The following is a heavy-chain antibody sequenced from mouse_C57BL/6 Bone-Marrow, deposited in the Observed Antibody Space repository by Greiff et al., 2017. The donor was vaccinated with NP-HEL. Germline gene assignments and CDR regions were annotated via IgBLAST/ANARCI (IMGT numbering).Heavy chain of an antibody. J-gene: IGHJ2*01. CDR1: GFSFTDYY. D-gene: IGHD4-1*01. V-gene: IGHV7-4*01. CDR3: VKANWDSDY. CDR2: IRNKANGYTT. Sequence: EVKVVESGGGLVQPGASLRISCAASGFSFTDYYMSWVRQPPGKAPEWLALIRNKANGYTTEYTGAVKGRFTISRDNSKNILYLQMNTLRAEDSATYYSVKANWDSDYWGQGTTVTVSS.